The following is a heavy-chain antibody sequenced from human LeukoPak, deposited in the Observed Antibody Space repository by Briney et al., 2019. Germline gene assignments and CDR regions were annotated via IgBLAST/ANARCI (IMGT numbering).Heavy chain of an antibody. CDR3: ARATYCTNGVCRTYGMDV. V-gene: IGHV4-61*08. CDR2: IYHSGST. CDR1: GGSISSGGYY. Sequence: SQTLSLTCAVSGGSISSGGYYWSWIRQPPGKGLEWIGYIYHSGSTNHNPSLRSRLTISVDTSKNQFSLKLRSVTAADTAVYYCARATYCTNGVCRTYGMDVWGQGTTVTVSS. D-gene: IGHD2-8*01. J-gene: IGHJ6*02.